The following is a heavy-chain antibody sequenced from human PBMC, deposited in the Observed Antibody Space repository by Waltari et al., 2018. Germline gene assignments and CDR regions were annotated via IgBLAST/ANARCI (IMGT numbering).Heavy chain of an antibody. V-gene: IGHV1-8*01. J-gene: IGHJ5*02. D-gene: IGHD3-16*01. CDR3: AFMRQSNWFDP. CDR1: GYTFTSYD. Sequence: QVQLVQSGAEVKKPGASVKVSCKASGYTFTSYDINWVRQATGQGLEWMGWRNPNGGNTGYAQKFQGRVTMTRNTSISTAYMGRSSLRSEDTAVYYCAFMRQSNWFDPWGQGTLVTVSS. CDR2: RNPNGGNT.